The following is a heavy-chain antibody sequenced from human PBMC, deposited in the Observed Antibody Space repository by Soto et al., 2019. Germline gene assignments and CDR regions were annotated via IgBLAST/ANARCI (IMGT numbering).Heavy chain of an antibody. V-gene: IGHV4-34*01. J-gene: IGHJ4*02. Sequence: SQPLSLPCAVYDGYFLGYYWSWIRQPPRNGLEWIGEINHSGSTNYNPSLKRRVTISVDTYKNQFSLKLNSVTAPHTAVYHCEGHTYGDSDYWGKGTLVPVSP. D-gene: IGHD4-17*01. CDR3: EGHTYGDSDY. CDR1: DGYFLGYY. CDR2: INHSGST.